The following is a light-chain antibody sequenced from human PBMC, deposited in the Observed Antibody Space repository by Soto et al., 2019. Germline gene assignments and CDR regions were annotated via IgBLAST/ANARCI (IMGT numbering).Light chain of an antibody. CDR2: DVP. V-gene: IGKV3-11*01. CDR3: QQRSNWPIT. Sequence: EIVLTQSPVTLSLSPGERATLSCRASQSVSSYLAWYQQKPGQAPRLIIYDVPNRATGIPARFSGSGSGTDFTLTISSLEPEEFAVYYCQQRSNWPITFGQGTRLEI. CDR1: QSVSSY. J-gene: IGKJ5*01.